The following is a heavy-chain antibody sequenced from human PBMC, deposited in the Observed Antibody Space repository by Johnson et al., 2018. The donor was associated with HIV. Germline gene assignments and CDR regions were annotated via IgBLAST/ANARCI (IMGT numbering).Heavy chain of an antibody. CDR1: GFTFSSYG. Sequence: QVQLMESGGGVVQPGRSLRLSCAASGFTFSSYGMHWVRQAPGKGLEWVAVISYDGSNEFYADSVKGRFTISRDNSKNTLYLQMNSLRAEDTAVYYCAKSIVVVIAGNNDDGFDIWGQGTMVTVSS. CDR2: ISYDGSNE. CDR3: AKSIVVVIAGNNDDGFDI. V-gene: IGHV3-30*18. J-gene: IGHJ3*02. D-gene: IGHD2-21*01.